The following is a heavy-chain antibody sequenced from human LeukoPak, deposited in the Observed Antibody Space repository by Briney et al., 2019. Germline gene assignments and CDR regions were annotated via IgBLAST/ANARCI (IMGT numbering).Heavy chain of an antibody. Sequence: SCQASGFRFSSYWMDWVRQAPGKGLEWVANIKQDGSEGYYVDSVKGRFTISRDNTKNSLFLHMSSLRAEDTAVYYCAELGIAMIGGVWGKGTTVTISS. CDR1: GFRFSSYW. CDR2: IKQDGSEG. V-gene: IGHV3-7*01. D-gene: IGHD3-10*02. J-gene: IGHJ6*04. CDR3: AELGIAMIGGV.